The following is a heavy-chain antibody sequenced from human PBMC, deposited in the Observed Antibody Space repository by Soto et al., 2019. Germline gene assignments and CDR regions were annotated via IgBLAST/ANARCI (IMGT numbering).Heavy chain of an antibody. Sequence: GAGPTLVNPTQTLTLTCTFSWFSLTNNGEAVGWFRQSPGKALEWLVLIYWDDDNRYNPTLRTRLSTTKDTSKNQVVLTLTNMDPVDTATYYFSRYVATSPAGWFEPWGQGTPVTVSS. D-gene: IGHD3-10*02. V-gene: IGHV2-5*02. J-gene: IGHJ5*02. CDR2: IYWDDDN. CDR3: SRYVATSPAGWFEP. CDR1: WFSLTNNGEA.